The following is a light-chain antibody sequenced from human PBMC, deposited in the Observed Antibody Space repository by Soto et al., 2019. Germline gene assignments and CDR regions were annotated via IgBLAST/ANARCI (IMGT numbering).Light chain of an antibody. Sequence: EIVMTQSPATLSVSPGERATLSCRASQSVGSDYLAWYQQKPGQAPRILIFGASSRATGIPDRFSGSGSGTDFTLTISRLEPEDFAVYYCQQYGSLSWTFGQGTKVDIK. CDR2: GAS. V-gene: IGKV3-20*01. CDR3: QQYGSLSWT. CDR1: QSVGSDY. J-gene: IGKJ1*01.